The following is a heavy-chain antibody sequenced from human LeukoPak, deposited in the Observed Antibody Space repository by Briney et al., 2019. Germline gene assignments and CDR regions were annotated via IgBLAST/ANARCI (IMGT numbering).Heavy chain of an antibody. V-gene: IGHV1-2*02. D-gene: IGHD3-10*01. Sequence: ASVKVSCKASGYTFSGYYIHWVRQAPGQGLEWMGWINPNTGGTKYAQKFQDRVTMTRDTSISTAYMELSRLRSDDTAVYYCARPLRVTMIRGAAFRASSDFDPWGQGTQVTVSS. CDR1: GYTFSGYY. J-gene: IGHJ5*02. CDR3: ARPLRVTMIRGAAFRASSDFDP. CDR2: INPNTGGT.